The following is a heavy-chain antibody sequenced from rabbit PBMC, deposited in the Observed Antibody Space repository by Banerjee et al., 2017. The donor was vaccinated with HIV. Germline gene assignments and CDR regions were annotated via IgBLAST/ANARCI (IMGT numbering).Heavy chain of an antibody. D-gene: IGHD4-1*01. V-gene: IGHV1S45*01. CDR1: GFILSSSYW. CDR3: ARDLAGVIGWNFNL. CDR2: IYAGSSDST. Sequence: QEQLEESGGDLVKPEGSLTLACTASGFILSSSYWICWVRQAPGKGLEWIACIYAGSSDSTYYASWAKGRFTISSTSSTTVTLQMTSLTAADTASYFCARDLAGVIGWNFNLWGPGTLVTVS. J-gene: IGHJ4*01.